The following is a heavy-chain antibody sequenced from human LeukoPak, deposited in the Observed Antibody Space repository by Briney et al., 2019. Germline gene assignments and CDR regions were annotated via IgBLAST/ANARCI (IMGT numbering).Heavy chain of an antibody. CDR2: IISSSSYI. Sequence: GGSLRLSCAASGFTFSSYSMNWVRQAPGKGLEWVSSIISSSSYIYYADSVKGRFTISRDNAKNSLYLQMNSLRAEDTAVYYCARDQTSRLRWLGDYYYYGMDVWGQGTTVTVSS. V-gene: IGHV3-21*01. CDR1: GFTFSSYS. J-gene: IGHJ6*02. CDR3: ARDQTSRLRWLGDYYYYGMDV. D-gene: IGHD4-23*01.